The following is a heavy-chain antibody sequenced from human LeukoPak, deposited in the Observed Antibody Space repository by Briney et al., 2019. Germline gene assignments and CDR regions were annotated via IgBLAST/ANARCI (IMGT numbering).Heavy chain of an antibody. J-gene: IGHJ4*02. D-gene: IGHD1-26*01. CDR2: IYYTGST. Sequence: SETLSLTCTVSGCSISSYYWSWIRQPPGKGLEWIGYIYYTGSTNYNPSLKSRVTISVDTSKNQFSLKLSSVTAADTAVYYCARGNSGSYYGFDYWGQGTLVTVSS. CDR3: ARGNSGSYYGFDY. V-gene: IGHV4-59*01. CDR1: GCSISSYY.